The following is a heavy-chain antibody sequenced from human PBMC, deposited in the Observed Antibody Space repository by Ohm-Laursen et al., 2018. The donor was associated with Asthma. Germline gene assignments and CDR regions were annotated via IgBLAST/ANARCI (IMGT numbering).Heavy chain of an antibody. CDR1: GFAFSSYI. Sequence: GSLRLSCSAYGFAFSSYIMNWVRQARGKGLEWVSSIKSGTSDTYYADSVKGRFTISRDNAKNSLYLQMNSLRADDAAVYYCSRVKQFSSAFDIWGQGTMVTVSS. V-gene: IGHV3-21*01. J-gene: IGHJ3*02. CDR2: IKSGTSDT. D-gene: IGHD5-24*01. CDR3: SRVKQFSSAFDI.